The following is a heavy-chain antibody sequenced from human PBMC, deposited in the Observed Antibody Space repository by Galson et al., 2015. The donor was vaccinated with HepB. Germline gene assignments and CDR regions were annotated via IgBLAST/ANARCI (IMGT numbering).Heavy chain of an antibody. V-gene: IGHV1-18*01. J-gene: IGHJ5*02. CDR3: ARGALIVVVDATPNNWFDP. Sequence: SVKVSCKASGYTFSSYSITWVRQAPGQGLEWMGWISPYNHYTNYAQKLQGRVTMTTDTSTSTAYMELRSLRSDDTAVYYCARGALIVVVDATPNNWFDPWGQGTLVTVSP. D-gene: IGHD2-15*01. CDR1: GYTFSSYS. CDR2: ISPYNHYT.